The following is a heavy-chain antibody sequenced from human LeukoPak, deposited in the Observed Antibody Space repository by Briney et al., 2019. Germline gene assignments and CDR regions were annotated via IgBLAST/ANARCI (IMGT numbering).Heavy chain of an antibody. J-gene: IGHJ3*02. CDR3: ARDAIAAAGDAFDI. V-gene: IGHV3-21*01. CDR1: GFTFSSYS. D-gene: IGHD6-13*01. CDR2: ISSSSSYI. Sequence: GGSLRFSCAASGFTFSSYSMNWVRQAPGKGLEWVSSISSSSSYIYYADSVKGRFTISRDNAKNSLYLQMNSLRAEDTAVYYCARDAIAAAGDAFDIWGQGTMVTVSS.